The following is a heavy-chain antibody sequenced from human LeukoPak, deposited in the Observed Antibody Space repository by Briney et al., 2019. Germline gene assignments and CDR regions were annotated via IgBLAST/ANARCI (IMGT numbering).Heavy chain of an antibody. Sequence: PGGSLRLSCAASGFTLSTAWMNWVRQAPGKGLEWVGLIKSRTNGETRDYADSVKGRFTISRDNSKNTLYLQMNSLRAEDTAVYYCARDRHLDYWGQGTLVTVSS. J-gene: IGHJ4*02. CDR1: GFTLSTAW. CDR3: ARDRHLDY. V-gene: IGHV3-15*01. D-gene: IGHD6-6*01. CDR2: IKSRTNGETR.